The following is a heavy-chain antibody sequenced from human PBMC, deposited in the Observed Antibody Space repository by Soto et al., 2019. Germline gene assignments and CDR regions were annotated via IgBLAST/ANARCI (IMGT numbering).Heavy chain of an antibody. V-gene: IGHV4-31*03. J-gene: IGHJ4*02. CDR2: IYYSGST. CDR1: GGSISSGGYY. Sequence: SETLSLTCTVSGGSISSGGYYWSWIRQHPGKGLEWIGYIYYSGSTYYNPSLKSRVTISVDTSKNQFSLKLSPVTAADTAVYYCASLVTTYYFDYWGQGTLVTVSS. CDR3: ASLVTTYYFDY. D-gene: IGHD4-4*01.